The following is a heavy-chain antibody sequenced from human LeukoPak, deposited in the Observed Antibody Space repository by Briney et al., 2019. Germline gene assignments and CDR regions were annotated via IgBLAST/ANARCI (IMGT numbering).Heavy chain of an antibody. J-gene: IGHJ4*02. Sequence: GGSLRLSCAASGFTFSSYGMSWVRQAPGKGLEWVSVISGSGVNTYYADSVKGRITISRDNSKNTLHLQMNSLRAEDTAVYYCAKDYAVGSIDYWGQGTLVTVSS. CDR1: GFTFSSYG. V-gene: IGHV3-23*01. D-gene: IGHD3-16*01. CDR3: AKDYAVGSIDY. CDR2: ISGSGVNT.